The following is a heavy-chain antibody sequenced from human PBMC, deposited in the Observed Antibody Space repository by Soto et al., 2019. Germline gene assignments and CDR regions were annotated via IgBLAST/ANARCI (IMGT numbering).Heavy chain of an antibody. CDR1: GFTFSSYW. V-gene: IGHV3-74*01. Sequence: EVQLVESGGGLVQPGGSLRLSCAASGFTFSSYWMHWVRQAPGKGLVWVSRINSDGSSTSYADSVKGRFTISRDNAKNTLYLQMNSLRAEDTVVYYCARDPEVEPIWFDPWGQGTLVTVSS. J-gene: IGHJ5*02. CDR3: ARDPEVEPIWFDP. CDR2: INSDGSST. D-gene: IGHD1-1*01.